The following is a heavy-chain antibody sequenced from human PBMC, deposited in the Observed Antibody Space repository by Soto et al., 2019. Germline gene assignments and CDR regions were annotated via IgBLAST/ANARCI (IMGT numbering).Heavy chain of an antibody. CDR1: GGSVSSGSYY. Sequence: QVQLQESGPGLVKPSETLSLTCTVSGGSVSSGSYYWSWIRQPPGKGLEWIGYIYYSGSTNYNPSLKSRVTISVDTSKNQFSLKLSSVTAADTAVYYCARGQYYDFWSGYPGWFDPWGQGTLVTVSS. D-gene: IGHD3-3*01. J-gene: IGHJ5*02. V-gene: IGHV4-61*01. CDR3: ARGQYYDFWSGYPGWFDP. CDR2: IYYSGST.